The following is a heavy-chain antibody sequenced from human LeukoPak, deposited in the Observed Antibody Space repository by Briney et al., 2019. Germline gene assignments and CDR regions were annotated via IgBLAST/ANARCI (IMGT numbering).Heavy chain of an antibody. CDR3: AKDGGYDYSLDAFDI. V-gene: IGHV3-11*05. CDR2: ISSSSSYT. D-gene: IGHD5-12*01. J-gene: IGHJ3*02. CDR1: GFTFSDYY. Sequence: GGSLRLSCAASGFTFSDYYMSWIRQAPGKGLEWVSYISSSSSYTNYADSVKGRFTISRDNSKNTLYLQMNSLRAEDTAVYYCAKDGGYDYSLDAFDIWGQGTMVTVSS.